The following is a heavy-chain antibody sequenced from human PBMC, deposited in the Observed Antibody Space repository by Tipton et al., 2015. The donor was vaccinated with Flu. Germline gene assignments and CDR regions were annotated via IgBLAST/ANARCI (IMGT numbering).Heavy chain of an antibody. J-gene: IGHJ3*01. CDR2: IRYGGSS. Sequence: TLSLTCTVSGGSISTSGYYWGWIRQPPGKGLEWIGSIRYGGSSYYTPSLKSRVTISLDMSKDQFSLKLASVTAADTAVYYCVRDVPWDGDLEAFDLWGQGTMVTVSA. CDR3: VRDVPWDGDLEAFDL. CDR1: GGSISTSGYY. D-gene: IGHD7-27*01. V-gene: IGHV4-39*07.